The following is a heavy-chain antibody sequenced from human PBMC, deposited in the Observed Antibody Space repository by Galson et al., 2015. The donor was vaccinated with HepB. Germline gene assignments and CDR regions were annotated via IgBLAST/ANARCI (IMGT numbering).Heavy chain of an antibody. V-gene: IGHV6-1*01. D-gene: IGHD2-2*01. J-gene: IGHJ3*02. Sequence: CAISGDSVSSNSAAWNWIRQSPSRGLEWLGRTYYRSKWYNDYAVSVKSRITINPDTSKNQFSLQLNSVTPEDTAVYYCARSRTYCSSTSCYHVNAFDIWGQGTMVTVSS. CDR1: GDSVSSNSAA. CDR2: TYYRSKWYN. CDR3: ARSRTYCSSTSCYHVNAFDI.